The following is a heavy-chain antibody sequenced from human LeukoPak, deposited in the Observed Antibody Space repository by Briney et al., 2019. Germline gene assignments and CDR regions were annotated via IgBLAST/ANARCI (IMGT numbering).Heavy chain of an antibody. CDR3: ASAKGCSSTSCYRTRYAFDI. V-gene: IGHV1-46*01. Sequence: GASVKVSCKASGNTFTSYYMHWVRQAPGQGLEWMGIINPSGGSTSYAQKFQGRVTMTRDTSTSTVYMELSSLRSEDTAVYYCASAKGCSSTSCYRTRYAFDIWGQGTMVTVSS. D-gene: IGHD2-2*02. CDR1: GNTFTSYY. J-gene: IGHJ3*02. CDR2: INPSGGST.